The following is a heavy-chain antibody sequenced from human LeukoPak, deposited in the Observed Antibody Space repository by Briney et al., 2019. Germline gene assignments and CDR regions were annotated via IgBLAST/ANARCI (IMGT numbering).Heavy chain of an antibody. J-gene: IGHJ4*02. Sequence: ASVKVSCKASGYTFTGYYMHWVRQAPGQGLEWMGWINPNSGGTNYAQKFQGRVTMTRDTSISTAYMELSRLRSDDTAVYYCARDQEVYYYGSGSYPDYWGQGTLVTVSS. V-gene: IGHV1-2*02. CDR3: ARDQEVYYYGSGSYPDY. D-gene: IGHD3-10*01. CDR1: GYTFTGYY. CDR2: INPNSGGT.